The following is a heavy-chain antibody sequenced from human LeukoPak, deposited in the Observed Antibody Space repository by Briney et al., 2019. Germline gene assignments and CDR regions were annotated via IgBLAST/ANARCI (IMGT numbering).Heavy chain of an antibody. V-gene: IGHV3-23*01. D-gene: IGHD6-13*01. CDR1: GFTFSSYA. Sequence: PGGSLRLSCAASGFTFSSYAMSWVRQAPGKGLEWVSAISGSGGSTYYADSVKGRFTISRDNSKNTLYLQMNSLRAEDTAVYYCASHPQSIAAAGPYFDYWGQGTLVTVSS. CDR2: ISGSGGST. J-gene: IGHJ4*02. CDR3: ASHPQSIAAAGPYFDY.